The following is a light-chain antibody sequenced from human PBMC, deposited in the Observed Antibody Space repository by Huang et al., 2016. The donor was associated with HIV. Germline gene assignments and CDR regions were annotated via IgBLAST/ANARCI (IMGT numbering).Light chain of an antibody. CDR1: QSVSSNY. J-gene: IGKJ2*01. CDR2: DAS. Sequence: EIVLTQSPGTLSLSPGERATLSCGASQSVSSNYLAWYQQKPGLAPRLLMYDASNRAPGIPDRFSGRGSGKEFNLNNRRLEPEDFAVDYCQQYGNSPYPFGQGTLLEIK. V-gene: IGKV3D-20*01. CDR3: QQYGNSPYP.